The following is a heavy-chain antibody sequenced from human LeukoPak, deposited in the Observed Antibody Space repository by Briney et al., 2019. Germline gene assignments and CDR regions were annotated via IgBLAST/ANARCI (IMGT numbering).Heavy chain of an antibody. CDR1: GFTFSNYP. J-gene: IGHJ6*02. D-gene: IGHD6-25*01. CDR2: ISYDGSNK. CDR3: ARDAAPIPFNYYGMDV. Sequence: GGSLRLSCAASGFTFSNYPIPWVRQAPGKGLEWVAVISYDGSNKYYADSVKGRFTISRDNPKNTLYVEMNSLRAEDTAVYYCARDAAPIPFNYYGMDVWGQGTTVTVSS. V-gene: IGHV3-30-3*01.